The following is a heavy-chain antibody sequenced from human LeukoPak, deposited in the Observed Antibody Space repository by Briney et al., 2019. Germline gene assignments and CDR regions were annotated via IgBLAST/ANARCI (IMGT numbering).Heavy chain of an antibody. CDR3: AKNGDLYASGNYYFDY. CDR2: ISGSGGST. CDR1: GFTFSSYA. D-gene: IGHD3-10*01. Sequence: PGGSLRLSCAASGFTFSSYAMSWVRQAPGKGLEWVSAISGSGGSTYYADSVKGRFTISRDNSKNTLYLQMSSLRPEDTAVYHCAKNGDLYASGNYYFDYWGQGTLVTVSS. V-gene: IGHV3-23*01. J-gene: IGHJ4*02.